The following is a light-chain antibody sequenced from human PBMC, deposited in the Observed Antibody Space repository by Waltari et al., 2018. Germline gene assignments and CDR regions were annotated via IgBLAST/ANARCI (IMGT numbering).Light chain of an antibody. Sequence: DVVMTQSPLSLPVTLGQPASISCRSRQSLVHSDGTTFLNWFQPRPGQSPRRLIYKVSNRDFGVPDRFSGSGSGTDFTLKISRVEAEDVGVYYCMQGTHWPPITFGQGTRLEIK. CDR2: KVS. J-gene: IGKJ5*01. V-gene: IGKV2-30*02. CDR1: QSLVHSDGTTF. CDR3: MQGTHWPPIT.